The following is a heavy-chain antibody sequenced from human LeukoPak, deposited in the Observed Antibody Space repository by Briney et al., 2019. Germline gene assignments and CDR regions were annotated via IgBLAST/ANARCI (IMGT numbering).Heavy chain of an antibody. D-gene: IGHD3-22*01. CDR2: ISAYNGNT. CDR1: GYTFTSYY. CDR3: ARAPRAPYYYDSSGYDGGVAFDY. V-gene: IGHV1-18*04. J-gene: IGHJ4*02. Sequence: GASVKVSCKASGYTFTSYYMHWVRQAPGQGLEWMGWISAYNGNTNYAQKLQGRVTMTTDTSTSTAYMELRSLRSDDTAVYYCARAPRAPYYYDSSGYDGGVAFDYWGQGTLVTVSS.